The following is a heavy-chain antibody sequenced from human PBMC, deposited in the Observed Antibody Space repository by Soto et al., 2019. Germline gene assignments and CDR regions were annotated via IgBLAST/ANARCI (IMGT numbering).Heavy chain of an antibody. Sequence: ASVKVSCKASGYTFTSYGISWVRQAPGQGLEWMGWISAYNGNTNYAQKLQGRVTMTTDTSTSTAYMELRSLRSDDTAVYYRATQRFVDYYGMDVWGQGTTVTVSS. J-gene: IGHJ6*02. CDR1: GYTFTSYG. V-gene: IGHV1-18*01. CDR3: ATQRFVDYYGMDV. D-gene: IGHD2-21*01. CDR2: ISAYNGNT.